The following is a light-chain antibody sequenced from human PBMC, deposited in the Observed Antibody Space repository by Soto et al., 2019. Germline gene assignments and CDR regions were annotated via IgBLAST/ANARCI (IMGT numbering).Light chain of an antibody. CDR1: QSVSSSY. CDR2: GAY. J-gene: IGKJ1*01. CDR3: QQYGSSPWT. V-gene: IGKV3-20*01. Sequence: EIVLTQYPGTLSLSPGERATLSCMASQSVSSSYLAWYQQKPGQAPRLLIYGAYSRATGITDRFSGSGSGTDLTLTISRLEPEDFAVYYCQQYGSSPWTVGPGTKVEIK.